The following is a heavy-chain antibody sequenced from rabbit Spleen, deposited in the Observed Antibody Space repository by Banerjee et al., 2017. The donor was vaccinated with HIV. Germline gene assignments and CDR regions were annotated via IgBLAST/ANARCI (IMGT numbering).Heavy chain of an antibody. CDR2: INAVTGKA. CDR3: ARDLVVAIGWNFNL. Sequence: QEQLVESGGGLVKPEGSLKLSCTASGFSFSNKAVMCWVRQTPGKGLEWIACINAVTGKAVYASWAKGRFTFSKTSSTTVTLQMTSLTAADTATYFCARDLVVAIGWNFNLWGQGTLVTVS. V-gene: IGHV1S45*01. CDR1: GFSFSNKAV. D-gene: IGHD3-3*01. J-gene: IGHJ4*01.